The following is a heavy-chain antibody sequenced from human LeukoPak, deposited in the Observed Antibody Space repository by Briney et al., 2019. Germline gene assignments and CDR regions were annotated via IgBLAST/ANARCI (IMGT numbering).Heavy chain of an antibody. CDR2: IKADGTAI. J-gene: IGHJ4*02. CDR1: GFTFSPYW. V-gene: IGHV3-74*01. D-gene: IGHD1-26*01. CDR3: ARVWVGDTWKYPFDY. Sequence: GGSLRLSCAASGFTFSPYWMHWVRQAPGKGLVWVSRIKADGTAITYADSVKGRFTISRDNAKNTMYLQMNSLRAEDTAVYYCARVWVGDTWKYPFDYWGQGTLVTVSS.